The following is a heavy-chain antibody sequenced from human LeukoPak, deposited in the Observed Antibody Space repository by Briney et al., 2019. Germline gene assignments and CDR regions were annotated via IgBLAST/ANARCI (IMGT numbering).Heavy chain of an antibody. J-gene: IGHJ5*02. CDR1: GYSISSGYY. D-gene: IGHD5-12*01. Sequence: PSETLSLTCAVSGYSISSGYYWGWIRQPPGKGLEWIGYIYYSGSTYYNPSLKSRVTISVDTSKNQFSLKLSSVTAADTAVYYCARAWLRLFWFDPWGQGTLVTVSS. CDR3: ARAWLRLFWFDP. CDR2: IYYSGST. V-gene: IGHV4-38-2*01.